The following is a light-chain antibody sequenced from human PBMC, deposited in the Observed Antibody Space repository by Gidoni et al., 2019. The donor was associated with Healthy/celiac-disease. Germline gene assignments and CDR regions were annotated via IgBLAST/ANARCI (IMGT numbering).Light chain of an antibody. CDR3: LLYYGGAWV. CDR1: TGAVTSGTY. V-gene: IGLV7-43*01. Sequence: QTVVTQEPSLPVSPGGAVTLTCASSTGAVTSGTYPNWFQQKPGQSPRALIYSTSNKHPWTPARFSGSLLGVKAALTRSVLQPEDEAEYYCLLYYGGAWVFCGGTKLTVL. J-gene: IGLJ3*02. CDR2: STS.